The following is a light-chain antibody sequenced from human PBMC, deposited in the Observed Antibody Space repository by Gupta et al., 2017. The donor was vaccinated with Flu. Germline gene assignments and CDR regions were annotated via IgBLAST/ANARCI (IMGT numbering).Light chain of an antibody. Sequence: QSPLTQPPSLSESPGQTIPISCSGTSRDVGGYNYVSWSQQHPGTAPKLLIHEVNKRLSGIPPRFSGSKSGTPASLTICGLQAKDEADYYCTSCKDISAPWVFGTGTTVTVL. CDR1: SRDVGGYNY. CDR2: EVN. J-gene: IGLJ3*02. V-gene: IGLV2-14*03. CDR3: TSCKDISAPWV.